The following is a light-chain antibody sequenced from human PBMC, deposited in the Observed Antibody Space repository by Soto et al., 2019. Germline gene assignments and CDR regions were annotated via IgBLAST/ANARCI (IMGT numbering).Light chain of an antibody. Sequence: QPVLTQPASVSGSPGQSITISCTGTSSDVGGYNYVSWYQQHPGKAPKLMIYDVSNRPSGVSNRFSGSKSGNTASLTISGLQAEDEADYYCSSYTSISTPDVFGTGTKLTVL. CDR2: DVS. V-gene: IGLV2-14*01. J-gene: IGLJ1*01. CDR1: SSDVGGYNY. CDR3: SSYTSISTPDV.